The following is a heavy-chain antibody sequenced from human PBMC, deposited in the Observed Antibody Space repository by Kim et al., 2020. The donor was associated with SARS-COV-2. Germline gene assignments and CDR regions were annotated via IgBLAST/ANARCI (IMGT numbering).Heavy chain of an antibody. CDR2: IYYSGST. Sequence: SETLSLTCTVSGGSISSGGYYWSWIRQHPGKGLEWIGYIYYSGSTYYNPSLKSRVTISVDTSKNQFSLKLSSVTAADTAVYYCAREVYSSSWYSDPDAFDIWGQGTMVTVSS. V-gene: IGHV4-31*03. D-gene: IGHD6-13*01. CDR1: GGSISSGGYY. J-gene: IGHJ3*02. CDR3: AREVYSSSWYSDPDAFDI.